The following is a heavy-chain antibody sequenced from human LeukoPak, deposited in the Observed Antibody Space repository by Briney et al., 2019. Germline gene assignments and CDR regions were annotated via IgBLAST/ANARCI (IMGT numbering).Heavy chain of an antibody. Sequence: GGSLRLSCAASGFTVSSNYMSWVRQAPGKGLEWVSVIYSGGSTYYADSVKGRFTISRDNSKNTLYLQMNSLRAEDTAVYYCARGTRIAVAGTAPDYWGQGTLVTVSS. D-gene: IGHD6-19*01. CDR2: IYSGGST. V-gene: IGHV3-53*01. J-gene: IGHJ4*02. CDR1: GFTVSSNY. CDR3: ARGTRIAVAGTAPDY.